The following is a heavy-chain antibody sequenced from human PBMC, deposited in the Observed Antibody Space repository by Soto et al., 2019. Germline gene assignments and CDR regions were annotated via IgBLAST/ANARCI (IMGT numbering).Heavy chain of an antibody. V-gene: IGHV4-31*03. CDR1: GGSISSGGYY. J-gene: IGHJ6*02. Sequence: QVQLQESGPGLVKPSQTLSLTCTVSGGSISSGGYYWSWIRQHPGKGLEWIGYIYYSGSTYYNPSLKSRVTISVDTSKNQFSLKLSSVTAADTAVYYCARQHSSGYYSYYYGMDVWGQGTTVTVSS. CDR3: ARQHSSGYYSYYYGMDV. CDR2: IYYSGST. D-gene: IGHD3-10*01.